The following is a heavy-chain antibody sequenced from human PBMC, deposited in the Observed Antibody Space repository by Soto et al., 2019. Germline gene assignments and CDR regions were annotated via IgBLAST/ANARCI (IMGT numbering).Heavy chain of an antibody. CDR3: ARVANFGSSPTNLGFDP. CDR1: GYTFTGYY. CDR2: INPNSGGT. V-gene: IGHV1-2*04. J-gene: IGHJ5*02. Sequence: ASVKVCCKASGYTFTGYYMHWVRQAPGQGLEWMGWINPNSGGTNYAQKFQGWVTMTRDTSISTAYMELSRLRSDDTAVYYCARVANFGSSPTNLGFDPWGQGTLVTVSS. D-gene: IGHD6-13*01.